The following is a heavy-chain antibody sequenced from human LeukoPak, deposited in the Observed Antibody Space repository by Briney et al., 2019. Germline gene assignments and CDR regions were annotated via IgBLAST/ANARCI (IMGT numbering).Heavy chain of an antibody. Sequence: GGSLRLSCAASGFTFSSYAMSWVRQAPGKGLEWVSAISGSGGSTYYADSVKGRFTISRDNSKNTLYLQMNSLRAEDTAVCYCAKVRWELLTGKWFDPWGQGTLVTVSS. V-gene: IGHV3-23*01. CDR1: GFTFSSYA. CDR3: AKVRWELLTGKWFDP. D-gene: IGHD1-26*01. CDR2: ISGSGGST. J-gene: IGHJ5*02.